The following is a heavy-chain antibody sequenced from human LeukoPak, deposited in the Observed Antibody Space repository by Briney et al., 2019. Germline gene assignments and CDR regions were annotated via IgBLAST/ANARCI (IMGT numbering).Heavy chain of an antibody. CDR2: IIPILGIA. CDR1: GGTFSSYA. D-gene: IGHD2-2*01. V-gene: IGHV1-69*04. CDR3: ASGGTGVVPAAILESGYYYYGMDV. J-gene: IGHJ6*02. Sequence: SVKVSCKASGGTFSSYAISWVRQAPGQGLEWMGRIIPILGIANYAQKFQGRVTITADKSTSTAYMELSSLRSEDTAVYYCASGGTGVVPAAILESGYYYYGMDVWGQGTTVTVSS.